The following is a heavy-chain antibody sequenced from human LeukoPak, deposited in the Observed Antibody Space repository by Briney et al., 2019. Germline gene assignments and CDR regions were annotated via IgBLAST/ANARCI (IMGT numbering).Heavy chain of an antibody. J-gene: IGHJ4*02. CDR1: GFAFSSYS. V-gene: IGHV3-48*01. CDR3: ADYGVSGVRSNFY. Sequence: GGSLRLSCAASGFAFSSYSMNWVRQAPGKGLEWVSYISSSSSTIYYADSVKGRFTISRDNAKNSLYLQMNSLRADDTAVYYCADYGVSGVRSNFYWGQGTLVPVTS. D-gene: IGHD3-3*01. CDR2: ISSSSSTI.